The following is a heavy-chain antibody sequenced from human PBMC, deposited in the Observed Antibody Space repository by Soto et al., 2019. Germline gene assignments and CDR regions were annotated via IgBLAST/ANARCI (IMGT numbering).Heavy chain of an antibody. Sequence: QVQLVESGGGVVQPGRSLRLSCAASGFTFSHYAMHWVRQAPGKGLEWLALMSYDGSNEYYADSVKGRFTISRDNSKNTLYLQMNNLRAEDTAVYYCAKDGSHSFDYWGHGTLVTVSS. J-gene: IGHJ4*01. CDR3: AKDGSHSFDY. CDR1: GFTFSHYA. V-gene: IGHV3-30*18. CDR2: MSYDGSNE. D-gene: IGHD1-26*01.